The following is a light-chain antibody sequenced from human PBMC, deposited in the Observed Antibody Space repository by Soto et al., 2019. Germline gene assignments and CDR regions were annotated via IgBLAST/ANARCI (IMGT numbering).Light chain of an antibody. CDR1: QSVSNNY. J-gene: IGKJ1*01. Sequence: EIVLTQSPGTLSLYPGERATISCRASQSVSNNYVAWYQQKPGQATRLLIYGASNKATGIPDRFSGSGSVTDFTITIRRREPEDFAVYYCQQYGSSGKFGQGTKVES. CDR3: QQYGSSGK. CDR2: GAS. V-gene: IGKV3-20*01.